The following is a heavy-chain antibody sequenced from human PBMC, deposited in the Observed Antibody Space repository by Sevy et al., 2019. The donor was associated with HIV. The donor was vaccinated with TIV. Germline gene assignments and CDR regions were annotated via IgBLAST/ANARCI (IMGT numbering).Heavy chain of an antibody. D-gene: IGHD3-22*01. V-gene: IGHV3-15*01. CDR2: IKSKTDGGTT. J-gene: IGHJ4*02. Sequence: GGSLRLSCAASGFTFSNAWMSWVRQAPGKGLEWVGRIKSKTDGGTTDYAAPLKGRFTISRDDSKSTLYLQMNSLKTEDTAVYYCTTDPGYYYDSSGYYSPYYFDYWGQGTLVTVSS. CDR3: TTDPGYYYDSSGYYSPYYFDY. CDR1: GFTFSNAW.